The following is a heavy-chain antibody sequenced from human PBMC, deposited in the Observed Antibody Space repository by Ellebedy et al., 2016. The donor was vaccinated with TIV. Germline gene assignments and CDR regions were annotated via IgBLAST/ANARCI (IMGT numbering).Heavy chain of an antibody. CDR3: ARLESFSFDY. V-gene: IGHV5-51*01. D-gene: IGHD3-3*01. CDR2: IYSGDSDI. J-gene: IGHJ4*02. CDR1: GYSFTTSW. Sequence: GESLKISCKGSGYSFTTSWIGSVRQMPGKGLEWLGIIYSGDSDIRYSPSFQGQVSISADKSISTAYLQWRSLKASDTAMYYCARLESFSFDYWGQGTLVTVSS.